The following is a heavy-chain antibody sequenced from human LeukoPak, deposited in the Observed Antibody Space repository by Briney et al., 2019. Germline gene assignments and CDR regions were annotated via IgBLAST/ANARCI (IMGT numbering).Heavy chain of an antibody. CDR1: GGSISSSSYY. J-gene: IGHJ5*02. D-gene: IGHD2-2*01. CDR2: IYYSGST. V-gene: IGHV4-39*01. Sequence: SETLSLTCTVSGGSISSSSYYWGWIRQPPGKGLEWIGIIYYSGSTYYNPSLKSRLTISVDTSKNQFSLKLSSVTATDTAVYYCARRGYCGSTTCYEYWFDPWGQGTLVTVSS. CDR3: ARRGYCGSTTCYEYWFDP.